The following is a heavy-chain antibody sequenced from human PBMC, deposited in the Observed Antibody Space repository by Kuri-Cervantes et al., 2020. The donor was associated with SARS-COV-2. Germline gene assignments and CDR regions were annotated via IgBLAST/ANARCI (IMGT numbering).Heavy chain of an antibody. D-gene: IGHD6-6*01. Sequence: GGSLRLCCAASGFTFSSYSMNWVRQAPGKGLEWVSSISSSSSYIYYADSVKGRFTISRDNAKNSLYLQMNSLRAEDTAVYYCARDPDEYSSFSIDYWGQGTLVTVSS. V-gene: IGHV3-21*01. J-gene: IGHJ4*02. CDR2: ISSSSSYI. CDR1: GFTFSSYS. CDR3: ARDPDEYSSFSIDY.